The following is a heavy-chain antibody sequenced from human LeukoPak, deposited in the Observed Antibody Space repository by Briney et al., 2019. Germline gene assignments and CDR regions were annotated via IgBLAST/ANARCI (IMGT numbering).Heavy chain of an antibody. CDR1: GYTFTSYG. CDR3: ARDYYFDY. J-gene: IGHJ4*02. V-gene: IGHV1-18*04. Sequence: GASVKVSCKAPGYTFTSYGISWVRQPPAQGHEWMGWISAYNGNTNYAQKLQGRVTITTDTSTSTAYMELRSVRSDDTAVYYCARDYYFDYWGQGTLVTVSS. CDR2: ISAYNGNT.